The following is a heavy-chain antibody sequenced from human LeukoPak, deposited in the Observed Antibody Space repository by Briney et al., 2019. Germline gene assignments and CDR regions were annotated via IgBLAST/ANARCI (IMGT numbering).Heavy chain of an antibody. CDR2: INHSGST. CDR1: GGSFSGYY. J-gene: IGHJ3*02. V-gene: IGHV4-34*01. CDR3: ARGPRLRSRAFDI. Sequence: PSETLSLTCAVYGGSFSGYYWSWIRQPPGKGLEWIGEINHSGSTNYNPSLKSRVTISVDTSKNQFSLKLSSVTAADTAVYYCARGPRLRSRAFDIWGQGTMVTVSP. D-gene: IGHD4-17*01.